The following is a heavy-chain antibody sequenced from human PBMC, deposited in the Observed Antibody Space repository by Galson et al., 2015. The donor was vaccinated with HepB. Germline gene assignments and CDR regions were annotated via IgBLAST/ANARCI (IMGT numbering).Heavy chain of an antibody. V-gene: IGHV3-30*03. CDR1: GFRFSGRS. CDR3: ARDKKDTWFGNYDFLGMDV. D-gene: IGHD3-10*01. J-gene: IGHJ6*02. Sequence: SLRLSCAASGFRFSGRSMHWVRQAPGKGPEWIGVISYHGKYKYYSDYTTGRFTISRDNSGNTLFLQIDSLRPDDTAVYYCARDKKDTWFGNYDFLGMDVWGQGPRSSSP. CDR2: ISYHGKYK.